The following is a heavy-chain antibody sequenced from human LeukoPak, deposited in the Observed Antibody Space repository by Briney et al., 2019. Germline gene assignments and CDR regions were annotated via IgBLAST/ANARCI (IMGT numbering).Heavy chain of an antibody. CDR2: ISGSGGST. V-gene: IGHV3-23*01. CDR1: GFTFSSYA. CDR3: AKVLSHYYDSRGARYGMDV. Sequence: GGSLRLSCAASGFTFSSYAMSWVRQAPGKGLEWVSAISGSGGSTYYADSVKGRFTISRDNSKNTLYLQMNSLRAEDTAVYYCAKVLSHYYDSRGARYGMDVWGQGTTVTVSS. D-gene: IGHD3-22*01. J-gene: IGHJ6*02.